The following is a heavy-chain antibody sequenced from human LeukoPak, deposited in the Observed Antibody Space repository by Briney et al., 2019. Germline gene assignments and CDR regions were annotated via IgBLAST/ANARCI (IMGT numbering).Heavy chain of an antibody. CDR3: ARMGYCSSTSCYRRGAFDY. Sequence: GSLRLSCAASGFTFSSYGMHWVRQAPGKGLEWVAVIWYDGSNKYYADSVKGRFTISRDNSKNTLYLQMNSLRAEDTAVYYCARMGYCSSTSCYRRGAFDYWGQGTLVNVSS. J-gene: IGHJ4*02. CDR1: GFTFSSYG. V-gene: IGHV3-33*01. CDR2: IWYDGSNK. D-gene: IGHD2-2*02.